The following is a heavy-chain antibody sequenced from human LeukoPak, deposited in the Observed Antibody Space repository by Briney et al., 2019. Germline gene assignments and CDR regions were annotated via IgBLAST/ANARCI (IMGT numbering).Heavy chain of an antibody. CDR1: GYTFTSYG. CDR2: ISAYNGNT. D-gene: IGHD3-9*01. V-gene: IGHV1-18*01. Sequence: ASVKVSCKASGYTFTSYGISWVRQAPGQGLEWMGWISAYNGNTNYAQKLQGRVTMTTDTSTSTAYMELRSLRSDDTAVCYCAANRGYYDILTGYYRDDAFDIWGQGTMVTVSS. J-gene: IGHJ3*02. CDR3: AANRGYYDILTGYYRDDAFDI.